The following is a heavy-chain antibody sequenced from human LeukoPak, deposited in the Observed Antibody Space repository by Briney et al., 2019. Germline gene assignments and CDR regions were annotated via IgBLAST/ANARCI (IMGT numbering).Heavy chain of an antibody. CDR1: GFTFNTYA. J-gene: IGHJ3*02. V-gene: IGHV3-23*01. CDR2: ISGGGGRT. CDR3: AAETLGGIAVAYDVFDI. D-gene: IGHD6-19*01. Sequence: GGSLRLSCAASGFTFNTYAMSWVRQAPGKGLEWVSTISGGGGRTYHADSVKGRFTISRDNSKNTLYLQMNSLRAEDTAVYYCAAETLGGIAVAYDVFDIWGQGTMVTVSS.